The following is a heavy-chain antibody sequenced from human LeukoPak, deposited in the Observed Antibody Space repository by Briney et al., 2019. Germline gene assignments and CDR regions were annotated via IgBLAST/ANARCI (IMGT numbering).Heavy chain of an antibody. V-gene: IGHV4-59*01. CDR1: GGSISSYY. Sequence: KASETLSLTCTVSGGSISSYYWSWIRQPPGKGLEWIGYIYYSGSTNYNPSLKSRVTISVDTSKNQFSLKLSSVTAAATAVYYCARSELPRTNPGLLFDYWGQGTLVTVSS. J-gene: IGHJ4*02. D-gene: IGHD1-7*01. CDR3: ARSELPRTNPGLLFDY. CDR2: IYYSGST.